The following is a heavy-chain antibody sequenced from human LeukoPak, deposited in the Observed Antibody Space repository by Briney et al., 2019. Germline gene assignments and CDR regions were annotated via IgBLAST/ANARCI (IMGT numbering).Heavy chain of an antibody. CDR3: ARGPPNWGYDY. Sequence: ASVKVSCKASGYTFTSYDFNWVRQATGQRPEWMGWMSPNSGDTGYAQKFQDRVTMTRDTSISTAYMELSSLRSDDTAVYYCARGPPNWGYDYWGPGTLVTVSS. CDR2: MSPNSGDT. J-gene: IGHJ4*02. D-gene: IGHD7-27*01. CDR1: GYTFTSYD. V-gene: IGHV1-8*01.